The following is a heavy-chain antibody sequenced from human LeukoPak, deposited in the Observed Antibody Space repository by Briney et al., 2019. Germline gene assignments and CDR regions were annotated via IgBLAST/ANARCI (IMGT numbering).Heavy chain of an antibody. CDR3: ARDVTALDS. J-gene: IGHJ4*02. Sequence: GGSLRLSCAASGFTFSSYWMSWVRQAPEKGLEWAANINQGGSEKYYVDFVRGRFTISRDNAKNSLYLQMNSLRADDTAVYYCARDVTALDSWGQGTLVTVSS. CDR1: GFTFSSYW. CDR2: INQGGSEK. V-gene: IGHV3-7*01. D-gene: IGHD2-2*01.